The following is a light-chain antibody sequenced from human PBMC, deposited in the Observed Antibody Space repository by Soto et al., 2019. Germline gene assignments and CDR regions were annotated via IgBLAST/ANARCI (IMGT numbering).Light chain of an antibody. CDR2: DVS. J-gene: IGLJ1*01. CDR3: SSYTSSRGV. Sequence: QSALTQPASVSGSPGQSITISCTGTSSDVGGYNYASWYQQHPGKAPKLMIYDVSNRPSGVSNRFSGSKSGNTASLTISGLQAEDEADYYCSSYTSSRGVFGTGTKVTVL. V-gene: IGLV2-14*01. CDR1: SSDVGGYNY.